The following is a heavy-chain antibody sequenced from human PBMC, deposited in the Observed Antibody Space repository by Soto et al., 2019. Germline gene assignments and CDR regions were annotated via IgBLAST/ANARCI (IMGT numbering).Heavy chain of an antibody. CDR3: AAGDSSDTGDH. J-gene: IGHJ4*02. V-gene: IGHV1-69*01. D-gene: IGHD5-18*01. CDR1: GDTLSTHG. Sequence: QVQLVQSGAEVKKPGSSVKVSCKASGDTLSTHGISWLRQAPGQGLEWMGGTIPIIGTTDYAEKFQGRVTITADESTTTSYMELRSLRPDDTAVDYCAAGDSSDTGDHWGQGTLVTVSS. CDR2: TIPIIGTT.